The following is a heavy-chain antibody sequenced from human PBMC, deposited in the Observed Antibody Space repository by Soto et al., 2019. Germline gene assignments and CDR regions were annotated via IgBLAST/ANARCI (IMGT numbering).Heavy chain of an antibody. CDR3: AKDKSNIHYYSYGLDV. D-gene: IGHD7-27*01. Sequence: QVQLVESGGGVVQPGRSLRLSCAPSGFTFSSYGMHWVRQAPGKGLEWVSVISYDGSKKFHTDSVKGRFTISRDNSKNTLHLEMNSLRAEDTAVYYCAKDKSNIHYYSYGLDVWGQGTTVTVSS. J-gene: IGHJ6*02. V-gene: IGHV3-30*18. CDR1: GFTFSSYG. CDR2: ISYDGSKK.